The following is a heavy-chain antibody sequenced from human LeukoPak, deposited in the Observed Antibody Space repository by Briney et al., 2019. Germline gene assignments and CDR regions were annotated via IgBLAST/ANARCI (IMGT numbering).Heavy chain of an antibody. Sequence: SDTLSPTCAVSGYSITSSSWWGWIRQPPGKGLEWIGYIYHSGTTYYNPSLQSRVTMSVDTSKNQLSLKLSAVTAVDTAVYYCARKENVYYYFDYWGQGTLVTVSS. CDR2: IYHSGTT. CDR1: GYSITSSSW. V-gene: IGHV4-28*01. CDR3: ARKENVYYYFDY. D-gene: IGHD3-10*01. J-gene: IGHJ4*02.